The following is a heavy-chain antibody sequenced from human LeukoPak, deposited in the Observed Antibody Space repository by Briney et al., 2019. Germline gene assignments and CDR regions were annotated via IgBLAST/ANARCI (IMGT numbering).Heavy chain of an antibody. Sequence: GASVKVSCKASGYTFTSYGISWVRQAPGQGLEWMGWISAYNGNTNYAQKLQGRVTMTTDTSTSTAYMELRSLRSDDTAVYYCARVLPSTAMVRDGFDVWGQGTMVTVSS. J-gene: IGHJ3*01. V-gene: IGHV1-18*01. CDR1: GYTFTSYG. CDR2: ISAYNGNT. D-gene: IGHD5-18*01. CDR3: ARVLPSTAMVRDGFDV.